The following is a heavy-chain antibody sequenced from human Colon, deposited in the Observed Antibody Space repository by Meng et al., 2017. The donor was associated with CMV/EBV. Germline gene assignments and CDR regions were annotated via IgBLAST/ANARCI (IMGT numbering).Heavy chain of an antibody. CDR3: ARAPYNWNDEGWFDP. J-gene: IGHJ5*02. Sequence: VQLGQSGAEVKNPWASVKVSCKASGYTFTGYYMHWVRQAPGQGLEWMGWINPNSGGTNYAQKFQGRVTMTRDTSISTAYMELSRLRSDDTAVYYCARAPYNWNDEGWFDPWGQGTPVTVSS. CDR2: INPNSGGT. D-gene: IGHD1-20*01. V-gene: IGHV1-2*02. CDR1: GYTFTGYY.